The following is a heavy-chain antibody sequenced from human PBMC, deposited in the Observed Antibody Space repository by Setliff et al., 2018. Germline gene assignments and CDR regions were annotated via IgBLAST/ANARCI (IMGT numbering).Heavy chain of an antibody. Sequence: SVKVSCKASGGPLNSYSFSWVRQAPGQGLEWMGRIIPVLDITRYSQKFQGRVTITADKSTGIIYMELNSLRSDDTAVYYCARHPPPPNYFDIGALDSWGQGTLVTVSS. CDR3: ARHPPPPNYFDIGALDS. V-gene: IGHV1-69*02. J-gene: IGHJ4*02. CDR1: GGPLNSYS. D-gene: IGHD3-22*01. CDR2: IIPVLDIT.